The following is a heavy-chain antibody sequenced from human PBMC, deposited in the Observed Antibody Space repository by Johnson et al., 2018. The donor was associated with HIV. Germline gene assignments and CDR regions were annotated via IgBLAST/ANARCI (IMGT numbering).Heavy chain of an antibody. V-gene: IGHV3-30-3*01. J-gene: IGHJ3*02. CDR2: ISYDGSNK. CDR3: ARVTMIVVVMQAFDI. D-gene: IGHD3-22*01. CDR1: GFTFSNYA. Sequence: QVQLVESGGGLVQPGGSLRLSCAASGFTFSNYAMSWVRQAPVKGLEWVAVISYDGSNKYYADSVKGRFTISRDNSKNTLYLQMNSLRAEDTAVYYCARVTMIVVVMQAFDIWGQGTMVTVSS.